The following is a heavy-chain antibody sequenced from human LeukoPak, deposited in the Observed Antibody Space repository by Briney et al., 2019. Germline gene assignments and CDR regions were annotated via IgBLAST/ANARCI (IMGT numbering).Heavy chain of an antibody. J-gene: IGHJ3*01. CDR1: GYSISRGYS. CDR2: IYHSEST. Sequence: PSETLSLTCGVSGYSISRGYSWGWIRQPPGKGLEWIGNIYHSESTHYNPSLKSRVTISPDTSKNQFSVKLTSVTASDTAVYYCARFDHVWETHGMDAFDLWGQGTMVTVSS. V-gene: IGHV4-38-2*01. D-gene: IGHD3-16*01. CDR3: ARFDHVWETHGMDAFDL.